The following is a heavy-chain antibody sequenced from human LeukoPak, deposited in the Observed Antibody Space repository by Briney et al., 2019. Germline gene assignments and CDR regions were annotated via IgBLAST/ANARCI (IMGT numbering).Heavy chain of an antibody. V-gene: IGHV1-69*13. CDR3: ASLRNYGLPYWYFDL. J-gene: IGHJ2*01. D-gene: IGHD3-16*01. CDR2: IIPIFGTA. CDR1: GGTFSSYA. Sequence: SVKVSCKASGGTFSSYAISWVRQPPRQALEWMGGIIPIFGTANYAQKFQGRVTITADESTSTAYMELSSLRSEDTAVYYCASLRNYGLPYWYFDLWGRGTLVTVSS.